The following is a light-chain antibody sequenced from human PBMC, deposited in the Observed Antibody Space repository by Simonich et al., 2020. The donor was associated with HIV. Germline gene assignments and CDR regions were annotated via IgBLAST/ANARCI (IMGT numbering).Light chain of an antibody. CDR2: KAS. CDR1: QNIDSW. Sequence: DIQMTQSPSTLSASVGDRVTITCRASQNIDSWLAWYQQKPGKAPKLLIYKASSLESGVPSRFSGSGSGTEFTLTISSLQPDDFATYYCQQYNIYPYTFGQGTKLEIK. J-gene: IGKJ2*01. V-gene: IGKV1-5*03. CDR3: QQYNIYPYT.